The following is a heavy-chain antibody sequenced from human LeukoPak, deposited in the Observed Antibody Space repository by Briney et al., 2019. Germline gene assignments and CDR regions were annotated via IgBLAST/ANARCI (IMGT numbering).Heavy chain of an antibody. J-gene: IGHJ6*03. Sequence: PGGSLRLSCAASGFTFSSYEMNWVRQAPGKGLEWVSYISSSGSTIYYADSVKGRFTISRDNSKNSLYLQMNSLRTEDTALYYCAKASYYYYMDVWGKGTTVTISS. CDR1: GFTFSSYE. CDR3: AKASYYYYMDV. V-gene: IGHV3-48*03. CDR2: ISSSGSTI.